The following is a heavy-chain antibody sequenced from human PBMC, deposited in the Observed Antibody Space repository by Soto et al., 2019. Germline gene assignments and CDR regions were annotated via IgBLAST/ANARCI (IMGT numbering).Heavy chain of an antibody. CDR2: ISSSSSYI. J-gene: IGHJ6*02. Sequence: GGSLRLSCAASGFTFSSYSMNWVRQAPGKGLEWVSSISSSSSYIYYADSVKGRFTISRDNAKNSLYLQMNSLRAEDTAVYYCARGVVVSYYYYYGMEVWFHATTLTVSS. V-gene: IGHV3-21*01. CDR1: GFTFSSYS. D-gene: IGHD2-21*01. CDR3: ARGVVVSYYYYYGMEV.